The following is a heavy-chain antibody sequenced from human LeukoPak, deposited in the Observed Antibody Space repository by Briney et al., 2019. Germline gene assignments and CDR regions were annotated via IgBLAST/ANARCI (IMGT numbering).Heavy chain of an antibody. Sequence: GGSLRLSCAASGFTFTNYAMSWVRQTPGKGLEWVSATVGSRPDTYHADSVKGRFTISRDNSKNTLYLQMNSLRAEDTAVYYCAKVVMGAVTTGYMDVWGKGTTVTISS. CDR3: AKVVMGAVTTGYMDV. J-gene: IGHJ6*03. D-gene: IGHD4-17*01. CDR2: TVGSRPDT. CDR1: GFTFTNYA. V-gene: IGHV3-23*01.